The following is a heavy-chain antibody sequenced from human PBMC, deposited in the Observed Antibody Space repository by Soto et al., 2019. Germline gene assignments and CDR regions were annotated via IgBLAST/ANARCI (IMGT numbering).Heavy chain of an antibody. V-gene: IGHV1-46*03. J-gene: IGHJ5*02. Sequence: ASVKVSCKASGYTFTSYYMHWVRQAPGQGLEWMGIINPSGGSTSYAQKFQGRGAMTRDTSTSTVYMELSSLRSEDTAVYYCARDQPRQYDYWKTGTNWFDPWGQGTLVTVSS. D-gene: IGHD3-16*01. CDR1: GYTFTSYY. CDR3: ARDQPRQYDYWKTGTNWFDP. CDR2: INPSGGST.